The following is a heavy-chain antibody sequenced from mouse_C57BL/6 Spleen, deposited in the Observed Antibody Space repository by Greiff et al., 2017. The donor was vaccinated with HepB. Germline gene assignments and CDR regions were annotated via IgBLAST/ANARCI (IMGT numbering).Heavy chain of an antibody. CDR1: GYTFTDYN. CDR3: ARNYYYGSSYYYAMDY. V-gene: IGHV1-18*01. CDR2: INPNNGGT. J-gene: IGHJ4*01. D-gene: IGHD1-1*01. Sequence: EVQLQQSGPELVKPGDSVKIPCKASGYTFTDYNMDWVKQSHGKSLEWIGDINPNNGGTIYNQKFKGKATLTVDKSSSTAYMELRSLTSEDTAVYYCARNYYYGSSYYYAMDYWGQGTSVTVSS.